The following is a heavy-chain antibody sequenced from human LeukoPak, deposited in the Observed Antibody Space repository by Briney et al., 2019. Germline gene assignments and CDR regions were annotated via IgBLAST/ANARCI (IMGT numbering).Heavy chain of an antibody. CDR3: ARVPAATVVTPYYFDY. Sequence: GGSLRLSCAASGFTFSSYSMNWVRQAPGKGLEWVSYISSSSSTIYYADSVKGRFTISRDNAKHSLYLQMNSLRAEDTAVYYCARVPAATVVTPYYFDYWGQGTLVTVSS. V-gene: IGHV3-48*01. D-gene: IGHD4-23*01. CDR2: ISSSSSTI. CDR1: GFTFSSYS. J-gene: IGHJ4*02.